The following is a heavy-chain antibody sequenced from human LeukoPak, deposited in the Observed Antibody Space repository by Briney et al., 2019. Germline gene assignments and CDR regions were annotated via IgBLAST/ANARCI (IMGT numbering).Heavy chain of an antibody. CDR3: AEAPYYYDSSGYYWDYYYYYMDV. J-gene: IGHJ6*03. D-gene: IGHD3-22*01. Sequence: GGSLRLSCAASGFTFSSYGMHWVRQAPGKGLEWVAFIRYDGSNKYYADSVKGRFTISRDNSKNTLYLQMNGLRAEDTAVYYCAEAPYYYDSSGYYWDYYYYYMDVWGKGTTVTVSS. CDR1: GFTFSSYG. CDR2: IRYDGSNK. V-gene: IGHV3-30*02.